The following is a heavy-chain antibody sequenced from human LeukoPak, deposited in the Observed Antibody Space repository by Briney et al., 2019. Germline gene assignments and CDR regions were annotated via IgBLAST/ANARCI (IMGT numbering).Heavy chain of an antibody. V-gene: IGHV3-48*03. CDR2: ISSSGSTI. J-gene: IGHJ4*02. CDR1: GFTFSSYE. CDR3: ARVEATYYYGSATPYSPY. D-gene: IGHD3-10*01. Sequence: GGSLRLSCAASGFTFSSYEMNWVRQAPGKGLEWVSYISSSGSTIYYADSVKGRFTISRDNSKNTLYLQMKSLKVEDTSVYYCARVEATYYYGSATPYSPYWGQGSLVTVSS.